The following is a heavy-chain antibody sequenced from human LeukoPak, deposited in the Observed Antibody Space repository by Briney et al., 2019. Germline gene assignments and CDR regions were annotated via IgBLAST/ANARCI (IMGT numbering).Heavy chain of an antibody. CDR3: ARGGYSSSWYYFDY. CDR2: INPNSGGT. V-gene: IGHV1-2*06. J-gene: IGHJ4*02. D-gene: IGHD6-13*01. CDR1: GYTFTSYG. Sequence: GASVKVSCKASGYTFTSYGISWVRQAPGQGLEWMGRINPNSGGTNYAQKFQGRVTMTRDTSISTAYMELSRLRSDDTAVYYCARGGYSSSWYYFDYWGQGTLVTVSS.